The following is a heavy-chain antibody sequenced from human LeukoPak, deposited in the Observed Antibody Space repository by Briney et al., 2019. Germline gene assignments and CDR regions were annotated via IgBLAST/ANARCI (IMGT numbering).Heavy chain of an antibody. V-gene: IGHV4-34*01. CDR2: INHSGST. J-gene: IGHJ6*02. Sequence: SETLSLTCAVYGGSFSGYYWSWIRQPPGKGLEWLGEINHSGSTNYNPSLKSRVTISVDTSKNQFSLKLSSVTAADTAVYYCARDTISPAWLDYYYGMDVWGQGTTVTVSS. CDR3: ARDTISPAWLDYYYGMDV. CDR1: GGSFSGYY. D-gene: IGHD6-19*01.